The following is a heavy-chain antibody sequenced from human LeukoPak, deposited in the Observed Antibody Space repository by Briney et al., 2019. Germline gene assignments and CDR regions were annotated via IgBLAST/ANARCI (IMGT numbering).Heavy chain of an antibody. Sequence: ASVKVSCKASGYTFTSTGFCWVRQAPGQGLEWMGWVSAYNGNTNYAQKFQGRVTMTRDTSISTAYMELSRLRSDDTAVYYCASNQGSIAAAGTCFDPWGQGTLVTVSS. D-gene: IGHD6-13*01. CDR1: GYTFTSTG. CDR3: ASNQGSIAAAGTCFDP. CDR2: VSAYNGNT. V-gene: IGHV1-18*01. J-gene: IGHJ5*02.